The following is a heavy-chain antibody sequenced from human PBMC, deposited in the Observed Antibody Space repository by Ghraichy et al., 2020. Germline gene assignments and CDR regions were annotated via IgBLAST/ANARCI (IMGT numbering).Heavy chain of an antibody. Sequence: ETLSLTCAASGFTFGTYAMNWVRQAPGKGLEWVSTITGDGGSTYYADSARGRFTISRDNSKNTLYLQMNYLRVEDTAVYFCAKDYEDAKYYYGDWGQGTLVTVSS. CDR1: GFTFGTYA. CDR3: AKDYEDAKYYYGD. J-gene: IGHJ4*02. V-gene: IGHV3-23*01. D-gene: IGHD2/OR15-2a*01. CDR2: ITGDGGST.